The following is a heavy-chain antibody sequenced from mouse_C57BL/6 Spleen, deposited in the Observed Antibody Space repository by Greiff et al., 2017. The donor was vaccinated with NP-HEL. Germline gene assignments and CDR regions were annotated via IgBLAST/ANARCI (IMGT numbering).Heavy chain of an antibody. D-gene: IGHD1-1*01. CDR3: ARPDYYGSRGFAY. Sequence: VQLQQSGPELVKPGASVKISCKASGYSFTGYYMNWVKQSPEKSLEWIGEINPSTGGTTYNQKFKAKATLTVDKSSSTAYMQLKSLTSEDSAVYYCARPDYYGSRGFAYWGQGTLVTVSA. CDR1: GYSFTGYY. J-gene: IGHJ3*01. V-gene: IGHV1-42*01. CDR2: INPSTGGT.